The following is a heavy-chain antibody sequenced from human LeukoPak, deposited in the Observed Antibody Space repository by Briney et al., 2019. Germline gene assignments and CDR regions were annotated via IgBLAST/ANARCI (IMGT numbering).Heavy chain of an antibody. Sequence: SETLSLTCTVSGASTDRRVSTNSYYWSWIRQFPGKGLEWIGNIYNIGSVTYKPSLRSRVTMSIDMSKKQLSLRLTAVTAADTAVYFCATNSSGSALDYWGQGILVTVSS. CDR1: GASTDRRVSTNSYY. D-gene: IGHD3-22*01. V-gene: IGHV4-61*05. CDR3: ATNSSGSALDY. J-gene: IGHJ4*02. CDR2: IYNIGSV.